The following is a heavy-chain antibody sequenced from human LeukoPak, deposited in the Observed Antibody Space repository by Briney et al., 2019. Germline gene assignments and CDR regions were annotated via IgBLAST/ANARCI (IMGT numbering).Heavy chain of an antibody. CDR2: INPNSGGT. CDR3: ARGLGYYGSGRPNTLDY. J-gene: IGHJ4*02. CDR1: GYTFTGYY. Sequence: ATVKVSCKASGYTFTGYYMHWVRQAPGQGLEWMGRINPNSGGTNYAQKFQGRVTMTRDTSISTAYMELSRLRSDDTAVYYCARGLGYYGSGRPNTLDYWGQGTLVSVSS. D-gene: IGHD3-10*01. V-gene: IGHV1-2*06.